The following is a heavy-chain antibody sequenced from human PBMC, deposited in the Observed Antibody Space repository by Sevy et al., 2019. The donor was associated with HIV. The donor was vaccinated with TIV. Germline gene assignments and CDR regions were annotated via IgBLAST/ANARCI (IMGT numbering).Heavy chain of an antibody. Sequence: SETLSLTCDVSGYAISSGYYWGWIRQPPGKGLEWIGSIHHSGSTYYKPSFRSRVTISLNTSKNQVSLKVKFVTAADTAVYYCARGVGGSGSYFHDYWGQGTLVTVSS. CDR3: ARGVGGSGSYFHDY. V-gene: IGHV4-38-2*01. D-gene: IGHD3-10*01. CDR1: GYAISSGYY. CDR2: IHHSGST. J-gene: IGHJ4*02.